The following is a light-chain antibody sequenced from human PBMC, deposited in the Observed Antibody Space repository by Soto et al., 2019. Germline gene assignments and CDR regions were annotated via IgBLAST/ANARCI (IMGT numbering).Light chain of an antibody. Sequence: QSVLTQPPSVSAAPGQKVTISCSGSSSNIGNSYVSWYQQLPGTAPKLIIYDNNKRPPGIPDRFSGSRSATSATLGITGLQTGDEADYYCGTWDSDLSAWVFGGGTKLTVL. CDR3: GTWDSDLSAWV. V-gene: IGLV1-51*01. CDR1: SSNIGNSY. CDR2: DNN. J-gene: IGLJ3*02.